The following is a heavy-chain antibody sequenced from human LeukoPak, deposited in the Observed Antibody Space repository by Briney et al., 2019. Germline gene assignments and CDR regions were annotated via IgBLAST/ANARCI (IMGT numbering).Heavy chain of an antibody. CDR3: AREAKRAHDAFDI. J-gene: IGHJ3*02. Sequence: GASVKVSCKASGGTFSSYAISWVRQAPGQGLEWMGGIIPIFGTANYAQKFQGRVTITADESTSTAYMELSSLRSEDTAVYYCAREAKRAHDAFDIWGQGTMVTVSS. V-gene: IGHV1-69*13. D-gene: IGHD6-25*01. CDR2: IIPIFGTA. CDR1: GGTFSSYA.